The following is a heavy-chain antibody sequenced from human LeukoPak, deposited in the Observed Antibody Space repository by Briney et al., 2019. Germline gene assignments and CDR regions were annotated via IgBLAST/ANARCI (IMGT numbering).Heavy chain of an antibody. CDR2: IQNDASTE. Sequence: GGSLRLSCAASGFIFSHYGMHWVRQAPGKGLEWVAVIQNDASTENFADSVKGRFTISRDNSKNTVLLQMNSLRVEDTAVYYCARELSQIVWGGLDYGGQGTLVSVSS. D-gene: IGHD2-21*01. J-gene: IGHJ4*02. CDR1: GFIFSHYG. V-gene: IGHV3-33*05. CDR3: ARELSQIVWGGLDY.